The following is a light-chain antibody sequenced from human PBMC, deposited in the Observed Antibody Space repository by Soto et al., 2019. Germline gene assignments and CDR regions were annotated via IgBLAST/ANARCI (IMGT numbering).Light chain of an antibody. CDR1: SGSVSTSYY. Sequence: QAVVTQEPSFSVSPGGTVTLTCGLSSGSVSTSYYPSWYQQTPGQAPRTLIYNTYTRSSGVPDRFSGSILGNKAALTITGAQADDECDYYCVVYLGNGISVFGGGTKVTVL. V-gene: IGLV8-61*01. J-gene: IGLJ2*01. CDR3: VVYLGNGISV. CDR2: NTY.